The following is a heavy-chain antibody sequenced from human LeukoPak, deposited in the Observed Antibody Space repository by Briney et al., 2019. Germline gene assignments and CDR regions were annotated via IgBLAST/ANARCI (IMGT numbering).Heavy chain of an antibody. CDR2: ISGSGGST. V-gene: IGHV3-23*01. CDR3: AKDRNSGRWDNAFDI. D-gene: IGHD1-26*01. Sequence: GGSLRLSCAASGFTFSNAWMSWVRQAPGKGLEWVSAISGSGGSTYYADSVKGRFTISRDNSKNTLYLQMNSLRAEDTAVYYCAKDRNSGRWDNAFDIWGQGTMVTVSS. J-gene: IGHJ3*02. CDR1: GFTFSNAW.